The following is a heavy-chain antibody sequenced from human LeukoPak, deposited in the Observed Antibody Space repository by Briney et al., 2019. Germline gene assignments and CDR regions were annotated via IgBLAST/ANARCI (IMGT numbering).Heavy chain of an antibody. V-gene: IGHV3-23*01. D-gene: IGHD3-16*02. CDR3: ALNGREVPSGAFDI. J-gene: IGHJ3*02. CDR2: ISGSGGST. CDR1: GFTFSNYA. Sequence: RPGGSLRLSCAASGFTFSNYAMSWVRQAPGKGLEWVSAISGSGGSTYYADSVKGRFTISRDNSKNTLYLQMNSLRAEDTAVYYCALNGREVPSGAFDIWGQGTMVTVSS.